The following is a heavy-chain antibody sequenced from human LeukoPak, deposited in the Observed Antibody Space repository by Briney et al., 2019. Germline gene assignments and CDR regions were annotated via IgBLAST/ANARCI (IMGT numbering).Heavy chain of an antibody. CDR2: IYYSGST. J-gene: IGHJ5*02. V-gene: IGHV4-59*08. CDR3: ARLVRGSSWSNWFDP. D-gene: IGHD6-13*01. CDR1: GGTFSGYY. Sequence: SETLSLTCAVYGGTFSGYYWSWIRQPPGKGLEWIGYIYYSGSTNYNPSLKSRVTISVDTSKNQFSLKLSSVTAADTAVYYCARLVRGSSWSNWFDPWGQGTLVTVSS.